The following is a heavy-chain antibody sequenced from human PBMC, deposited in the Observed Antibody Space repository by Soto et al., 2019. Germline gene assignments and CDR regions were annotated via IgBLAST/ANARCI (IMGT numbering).Heavy chain of an antibody. J-gene: IGHJ3*02. Sequence: QVQLVQSGAEVKKPGSSVKVSCKASGGTFSSYTISWLRQAPGQGLEWMGRIIPILGIANYAQKFQGRVTITADKSTRTAYIELSSLRSEDTAVYYCARDREDRDYYDSSGDAFDIWGQGTMVTVSS. CDR2: IIPILGIA. CDR1: GGTFSSYT. D-gene: IGHD3-22*01. CDR3: ARDREDRDYYDSSGDAFDI. V-gene: IGHV1-69*08.